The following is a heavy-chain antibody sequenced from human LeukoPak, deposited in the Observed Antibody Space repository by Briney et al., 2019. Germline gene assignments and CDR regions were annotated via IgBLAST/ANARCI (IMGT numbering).Heavy chain of an antibody. CDR3: ARVRGYCSGGSCYELRYFDL. J-gene: IGHJ2*01. CDR2: IYYSGST. V-gene: IGHV4-59*01. Sequence: ETLSLTCTVSGGSISSYYWSWIRQPPGKGLEWIGYIYYSGSTNYNPSLKSRVTISVDTSKNQFSLKLSSVTAADTAVYYCARVRGYCSGGSCYELRYFDLWGRGTL. D-gene: IGHD2-15*01. CDR1: GGSISSYY.